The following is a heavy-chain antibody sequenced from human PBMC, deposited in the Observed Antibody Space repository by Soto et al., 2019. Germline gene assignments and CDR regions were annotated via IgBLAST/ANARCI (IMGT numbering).Heavy chain of an antibody. CDR3: AKDDYDILTGYYLHDY. CDR2: ISGSGGST. V-gene: IGHV3-23*01. CDR1: GFTFSSYA. J-gene: IGHJ4*02. Sequence: GGSLRLSCAASGFTFSSYAMSWVRQAPGKGLEWVSAISGSGGSTYYADSVKGRFTISRDNSKNTLYLQMNSLRAEDTAVYYCAKDDYDILTGYYLHDYWGQGTLVTVSS. D-gene: IGHD3-9*01.